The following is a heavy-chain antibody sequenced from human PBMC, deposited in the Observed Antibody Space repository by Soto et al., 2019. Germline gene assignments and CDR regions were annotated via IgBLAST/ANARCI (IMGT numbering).Heavy chain of an antibody. J-gene: IGHJ4*02. CDR1: CGSISGSSYY. V-gene: IGHV4-39*01. D-gene: IGHD2-8*01. CDR3: ARQISVMGATTH. CDR2: IYYSGSS. Sequence: SETLSLTCTVSCGSISGSSYYWGWIRQPPGKGLEWIATIYYSGSSHFNPSLRSRGSISVDTSKNQFSLKLSSVTAADTAVYYCARQISVMGATTHWGQGTLVTVSS.